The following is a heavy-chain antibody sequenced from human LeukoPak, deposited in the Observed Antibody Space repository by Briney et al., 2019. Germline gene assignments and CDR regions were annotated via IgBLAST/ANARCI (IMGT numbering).Heavy chain of an antibody. CDR3: ARDTVGVLDY. CDR2: IKQDESEK. Sequence: PGGSLRLSCAASGFTFSNYWMSWVRQAAGKGLEWVANIKQDESEKHYVDSVKGRFTISRDNAKNSLYLQMNSLRAEDTAVYYCARDTVGVLDYWGQGSLVTVSS. D-gene: IGHD1-26*01. CDR1: GFTFSNYW. J-gene: IGHJ4*02. V-gene: IGHV3-7*01.